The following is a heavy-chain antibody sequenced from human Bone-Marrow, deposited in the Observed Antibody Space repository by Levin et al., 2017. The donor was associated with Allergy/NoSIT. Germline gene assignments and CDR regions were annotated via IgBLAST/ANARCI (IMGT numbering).Heavy chain of an antibody. CDR3: SRDHFRPGDYFDY. CDR1: GFTFGDYA. Sequence: SLRLSCTASGFTFGDYAVNWFRQAPGKGLEWVGFIRSKAYGATTEYAASVKGRFTISRDDSKSIAYLQMNSLKTGDTAVYYCSRDHFRPGDYFDYWGQGTLVTVSS. J-gene: IGHJ4*02. D-gene: IGHD3-3*02. CDR2: IRSKAYGATT. V-gene: IGHV3-49*03.